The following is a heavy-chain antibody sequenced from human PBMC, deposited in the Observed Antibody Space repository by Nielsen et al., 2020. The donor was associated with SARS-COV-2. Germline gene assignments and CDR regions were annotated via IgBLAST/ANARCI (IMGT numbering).Heavy chain of an antibody. Sequence: GESLKISCAASGFTFSSYDMHWVRQATGKGLEWVSAIGTAGDTYYPGSVKGRFTISGENAKNSLYLQMNSLRAGDTAVYYCARSDSSGYPLSPYYFDYWGQGTLVTVSS. J-gene: IGHJ4*02. V-gene: IGHV3-13*01. D-gene: IGHD3-22*01. CDR1: GFTFSSYD. CDR2: IGTAGDT. CDR3: ARSDSSGYPLSPYYFDY.